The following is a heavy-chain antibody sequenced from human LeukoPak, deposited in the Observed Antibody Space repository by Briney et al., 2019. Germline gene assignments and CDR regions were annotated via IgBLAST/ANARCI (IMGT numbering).Heavy chain of an antibody. J-gene: IGHJ4*02. D-gene: IGHD5-18*01. CDR2: IYYSGST. V-gene: IGHV4-61*01. Sequence: SETLSLTCTVCGGSVSSGSYYWRWIRQPPGKGLERIGYIYYSGSTNYNPSLKSRVTISVVPSKNQFSLKLSSVTAADTAVYYCARGGFVDTAMGLEYWGQGTLVTVSS. CDR1: GGSVSSGSYY. CDR3: ARGGFVDTAMGLEY.